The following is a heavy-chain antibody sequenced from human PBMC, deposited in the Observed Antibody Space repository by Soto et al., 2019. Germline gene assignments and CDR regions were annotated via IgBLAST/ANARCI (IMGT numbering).Heavy chain of an antibody. CDR3: ASLAAANVPGYYGMDV. Sequence: ASVKVSCKASGGTFSSYAISWVRQAPGQGLEWMGGIIPIFGTANYAQKFQGRVTITADESTSTAYMELSSLRSEDTAVYYCASLAAANVPGYYGMDVRGQGTTVTVSS. CDR1: GGTFSSYA. CDR2: IIPIFGTA. V-gene: IGHV1-69*13. D-gene: IGHD2-2*01. J-gene: IGHJ6*02.